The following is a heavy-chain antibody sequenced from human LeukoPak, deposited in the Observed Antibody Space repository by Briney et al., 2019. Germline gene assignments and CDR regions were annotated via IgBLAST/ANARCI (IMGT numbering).Heavy chain of an antibody. CDR2: ISYDGSNK. Sequence: GGSLRLSCAASGFTFSSYAMHWVRQAPGKGLEWVAVISYDGSNKYYADSVKGRFTISRDNSKNTLYLQMNSLRAEGTAVYYCARESAVWGSFDYWGQGTLVTVSS. CDR1: GFTFSSYA. J-gene: IGHJ4*02. V-gene: IGHV3-30-3*01. CDR3: ARESAVWGSFDY. D-gene: IGHD3-16*01.